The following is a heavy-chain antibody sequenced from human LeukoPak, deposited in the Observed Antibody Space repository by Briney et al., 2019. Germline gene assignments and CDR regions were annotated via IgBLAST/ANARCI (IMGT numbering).Heavy chain of an antibody. J-gene: IGHJ4*02. Sequence: GGFLRLSCAASGFTFSNYAMHWVRQAPGKGLEWVAVISYDGSNKYYADSVKGRFTISRDNSKNTLYLRMNSLRAEDTAVYYYARVEMATIGGYYFDYWGQGTLVTVSS. D-gene: IGHD5-24*01. CDR1: GFTFSNYA. CDR3: ARVEMATIGGYYFDY. CDR2: ISYDGSNK. V-gene: IGHV3-30-3*01.